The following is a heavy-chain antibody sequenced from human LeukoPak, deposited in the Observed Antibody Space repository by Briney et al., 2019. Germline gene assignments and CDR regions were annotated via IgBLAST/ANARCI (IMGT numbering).Heavy chain of an antibody. CDR1: GYTFTSYG. J-gene: IGHJ4*02. V-gene: IGHV1-18*01. D-gene: IGHD3-16*02. CDR2: ISAYNGNT. CDR3: ARERVDVWGSYRYPADY. Sequence: ASVKVSCKASGYTFTSYGISWVRQAPGQGLEWMGWISAYNGNTNYAQKLQGRVTMTTDTSTSTAYMELRSLRSDDTAVYYCARERVDVWGSYRYPADYWGQGTLVTVSS.